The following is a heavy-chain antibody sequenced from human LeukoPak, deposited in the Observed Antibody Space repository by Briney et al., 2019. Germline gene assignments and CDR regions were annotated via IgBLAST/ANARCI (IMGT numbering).Heavy chain of an antibody. Sequence: PGGSLRLSCAASGFTFSSYEMNWVRQAPGKGLEWVSYISSSGSTIYYADSVKGRFTISRDNAKNSLYLQMNSLRAEDTAVYYCARDGVYSYLHYYYYYYMDVWGKGTTVTVSS. CDR1: GFTFSSYE. D-gene: IGHD5-18*01. CDR2: ISSSGSTI. V-gene: IGHV3-48*03. J-gene: IGHJ6*03. CDR3: ARDGVYSYLHYYYYYYMDV.